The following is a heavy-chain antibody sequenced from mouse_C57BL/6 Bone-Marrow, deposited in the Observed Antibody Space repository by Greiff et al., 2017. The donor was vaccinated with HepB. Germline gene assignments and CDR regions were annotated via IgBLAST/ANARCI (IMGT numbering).Heavy chain of an antibody. D-gene: IGHD4-1*01. V-gene: IGHV1-82*01. J-gene: IGHJ1*03. Sequence: QVQLQQSGPELVKPGASVKISCKASGYAFSSSWMNWVKQRPGKGLEWIGRIYPGDGDTNYNGKFKGKATLTADKSSSTAYMQLSSLTSEDSAVYFCARKGLTGDWYFDVWGTGTTVTVSS. CDR2: IYPGDGDT. CDR3: ARKGLTGDWYFDV. CDR1: GYAFSSSW.